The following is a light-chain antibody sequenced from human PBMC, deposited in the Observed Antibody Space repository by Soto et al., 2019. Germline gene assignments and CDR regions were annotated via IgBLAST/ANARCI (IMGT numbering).Light chain of an antibody. V-gene: IGKV3-15*01. CDR1: QSVRSK. J-gene: IGKJ1*01. CDR3: QQYNNRPWT. CDR2: DAS. Sequence: EIVMTQSPGTLSVSPGERVTLSCRASQSVRSKLVWYQRKPGQSPRLLIYDASTRATGMPGRFSGSGSGTEFTLTISSLQSEDFAVYYCQQYNNRPWTFGQGSKVDIK.